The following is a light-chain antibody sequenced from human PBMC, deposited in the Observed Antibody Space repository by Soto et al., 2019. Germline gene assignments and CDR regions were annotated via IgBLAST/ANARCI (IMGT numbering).Light chain of an antibody. V-gene: IGKV3-11*01. CDR1: QSVSSY. CDR2: DAS. Sequence: DILLTQSPATLSLSPVQGATLSCRVSQSVSSYLAWYQQKPGQAPRLLIYDASNRATGIPARFSGSGSGTDFTLTISSLEPEDFAVYYCQQRSNWPTFGQGTRLEIK. J-gene: IGKJ5*01. CDR3: QQRSNWPT.